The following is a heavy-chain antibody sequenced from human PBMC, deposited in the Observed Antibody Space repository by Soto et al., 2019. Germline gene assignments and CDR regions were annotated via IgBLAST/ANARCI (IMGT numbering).Heavy chain of an antibody. V-gene: IGHV4-59*01. Sequence: TSETLSLTCTVSGGSISSYYWSWIRQPPGKGLEWIGYIYYSGSTNYNPSLKSRVTISVDTSKNQFSLKLSSVTAADTAVYYCARFPGGYYFDYWGQGTLVTVSS. CDR3: ARFPGGYYFDY. CDR2: IYYSGST. J-gene: IGHJ4*02. CDR1: GGSISSYY. D-gene: IGHD3-10*01.